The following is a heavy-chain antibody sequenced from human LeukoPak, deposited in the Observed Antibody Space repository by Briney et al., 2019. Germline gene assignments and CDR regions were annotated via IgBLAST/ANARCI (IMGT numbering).Heavy chain of an antibody. CDR1: GFTFSSYA. V-gene: IGHV3-30*07. CDR2: ISYDGSNK. CDR3: ARYDYGLDD. D-gene: IGHD4-17*01. Sequence: GRSLRLSCAASGFTFSSYAMHWVRQAPGKGLEWVAVISYDGSNKYYADSVKGRFTISRDNSKNTLYLQMNSLRAEDTAVYFCARYDYGLDDWGQGTLVTVSS. J-gene: IGHJ4*02.